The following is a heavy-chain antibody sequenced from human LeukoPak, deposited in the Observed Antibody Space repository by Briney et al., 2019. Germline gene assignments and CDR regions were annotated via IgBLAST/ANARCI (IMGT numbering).Heavy chain of an antibody. CDR2: IRYDGSNK. Sequence: PGGSLRLPCAASGFTFSSYGMHWVRQAPGKGLEWVAFIRYDGSNKYYADSVKGRFTISRHNSKHTLYLQINSLRAEDTAVYYCAKSSPYRSGSYTFDYWGQGTLVTVSS. CDR3: AKSSPYRSGSYTFDY. CDR1: GFTFSSYG. J-gene: IGHJ4*02. V-gene: IGHV3-30*02. D-gene: IGHD3-10*01.